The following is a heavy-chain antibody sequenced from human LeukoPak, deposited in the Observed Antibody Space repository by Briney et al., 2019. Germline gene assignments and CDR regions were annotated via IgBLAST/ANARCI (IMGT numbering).Heavy chain of an antibody. CDR2: ISSSGSTI. D-gene: IGHD5-18*01. CDR1: GFTFSSYE. CDR3: ARDWLPTDY. V-gene: IGHV3-48*03. J-gene: IGHJ4*02. Sequence: PGGSLRLSCAASGFTFSSYEMNWVRQAPGKGLEWVSYISSSGSTICYADSVKGRFTISRDNAKNSLYLQMNSLRAEDTAVYYCARDWLPTDYWGQGTLVTVSS.